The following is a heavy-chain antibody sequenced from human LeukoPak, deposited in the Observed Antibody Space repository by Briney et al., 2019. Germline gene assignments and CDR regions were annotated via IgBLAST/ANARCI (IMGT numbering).Heavy chain of an antibody. CDR2: INPNSGGT. CDR3: VGGAPNWGFDY. V-gene: IGHV1-2*06. Sequence: ASVKVSCKASGYTFTGYYMHWVRQVPGQGLEWMGRINPNSGGTNYTQKFQGRVTMTRDTSISTAYMELSRLRSDDTAVYYCVGGAPNWGFDYWGQGTLVTVSS. CDR1: GYTFTGYY. D-gene: IGHD7-27*01. J-gene: IGHJ4*02.